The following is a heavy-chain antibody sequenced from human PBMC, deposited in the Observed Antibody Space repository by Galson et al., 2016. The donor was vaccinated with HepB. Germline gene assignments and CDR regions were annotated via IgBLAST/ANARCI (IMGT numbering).Heavy chain of an antibody. CDR2: ISISGGRT. Sequence: SLRLSCAASGFTFSDYTMTWVRQAPGKGLEWVSGISISGGRTYYADSVKGRFTISRDKSKNTLYLHMNSLRAEDTAVYYYAKRLDYFDYWGQGTLVTVSS. CDR3: AKRLDYFDY. V-gene: IGHV3-23*01. CDR1: GFTFSDYT. J-gene: IGHJ4*02.